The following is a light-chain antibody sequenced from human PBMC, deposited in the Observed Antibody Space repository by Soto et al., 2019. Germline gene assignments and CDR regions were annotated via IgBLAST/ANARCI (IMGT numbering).Light chain of an antibody. CDR1: QTVRSSY. Sequence: EIVLTQSPGTLSLSPGERATLSCRASQTVRSSYLAWYQQKPGQAPRLLIYAASSRATGIPDRFSGSGSGTDFTLTISRLEPEDFAVYYCQQYGTSPGITFGPGTRLEIK. CDR2: AAS. V-gene: IGKV3-20*01. J-gene: IGKJ5*01. CDR3: QQYGTSPGIT.